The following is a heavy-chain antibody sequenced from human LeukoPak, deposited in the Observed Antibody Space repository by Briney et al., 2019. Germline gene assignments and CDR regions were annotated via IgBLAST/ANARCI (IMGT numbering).Heavy chain of an antibody. D-gene: IGHD3-3*01. V-gene: IGHV3-21*01. CDR2: IGSSGSYI. CDR1: GFTFSTYS. CDR3: ARDVRYDFWSGYYFDY. J-gene: IGHJ4*02. Sequence: PGGSLRLSCAASGFTFSTYSMNWVRQAPGKGLEWVSSIGSSGSYIYYADSLKGRFTISRDNAKNSLYLQMNSLRAEDTAVYYCARDVRYDFWSGYYFDYWGQGTLVTVSS.